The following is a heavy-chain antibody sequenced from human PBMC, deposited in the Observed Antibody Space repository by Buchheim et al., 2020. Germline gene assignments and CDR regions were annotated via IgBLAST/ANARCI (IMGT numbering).Heavy chain of an antibody. CDR3: ATSRRGTPLVD. CDR1: GASISSGNYY. CDR2: VYSSGVT. J-gene: IGHJ4*02. Sequence: QVQLQESGPGLVKPAQTLSLICSVSGASISSGNYYWNWIRQRPGQCLEWIGYVYSSGVTYYSPSLRSRLAISLDPSQNQFSLRLRSVTAADTAVYYCATSRRGTPLVDWGQGSL. D-gene: IGHD3-16*01. V-gene: IGHV4-30-4*01.